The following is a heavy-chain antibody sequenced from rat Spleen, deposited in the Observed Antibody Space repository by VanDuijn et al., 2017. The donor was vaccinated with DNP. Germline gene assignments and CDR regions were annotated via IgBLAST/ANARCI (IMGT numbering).Heavy chain of an antibody. D-gene: IGHD1-2*01. CDR2: ISPSGSRP. CDR3: ARWGSSDWYFDF. V-gene: IGHV5-22*01. Sequence: EVQLVESGGGLVQPGRSLRLSCAASGFTFSDYYMAWVRQAPKKGLEWVAAISPSGSRPYSPDSVKGRFTISRDTAKSSLYLQMNSLRSEDMATYYCARWGSSDWYFDFWGPGTMVTVSS. CDR1: GFTFSDYY. J-gene: IGHJ1*01.